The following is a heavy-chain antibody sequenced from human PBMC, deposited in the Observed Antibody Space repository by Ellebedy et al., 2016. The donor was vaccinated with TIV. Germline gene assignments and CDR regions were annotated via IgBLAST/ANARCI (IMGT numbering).Heavy chain of an antibody. CDR2: IWSDGSLK. CDR1: GFTFSNYH. CDR3: AREVVGGQGDMDV. J-gene: IGHJ6*02. V-gene: IGHV3-33*01. Sequence: PGGSLRLSCAASGFTFSNYHMHWVRQAPGKGLEWVALIWSDGSLKYYADSVKGRFTLSRDDSKNTLFLQMNSLRADDTAVYYCAREVVGGQGDMDVWGQGTTVTVSS. D-gene: IGHD2-15*01.